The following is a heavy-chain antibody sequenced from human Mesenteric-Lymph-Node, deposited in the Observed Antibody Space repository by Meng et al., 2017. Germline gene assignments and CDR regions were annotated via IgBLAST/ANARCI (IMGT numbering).Heavy chain of an antibody. V-gene: IGHV1-18*01. J-gene: IGHJ4*02. Sequence: ASVKVSCKASGYTFTSYGISWVRQAPGQGLEWMGWISAYNGNTNYAQKLQGRVTMTTDTSTRPAYMELRSLRSDDTAVYYCAREATGYSSSCNFDYWGQGTLVTVSS. CDR2: ISAYNGNT. CDR3: AREATGYSSSCNFDY. D-gene: IGHD6-13*01. CDR1: GYTFTSYG.